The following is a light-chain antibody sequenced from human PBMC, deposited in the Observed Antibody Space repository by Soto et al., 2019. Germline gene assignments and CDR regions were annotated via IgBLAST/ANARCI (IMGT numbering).Light chain of an antibody. CDR1: QNILTY. Sequence: DIQMTQSPSSLSASVGDNVTMSCRASQNILTYLNWYQQNPGRAPKLLIFGASILQDGVPSRFSGIGSGTEFTLTLTSLRPEDFATYFCQQTYRSPFTFGPGTKVDVK. V-gene: IGKV1-39*01. CDR2: GAS. J-gene: IGKJ3*01. CDR3: QQTYRSPFT.